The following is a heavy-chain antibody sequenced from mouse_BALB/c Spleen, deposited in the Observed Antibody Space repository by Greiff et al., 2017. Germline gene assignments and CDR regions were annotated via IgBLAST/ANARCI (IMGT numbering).Heavy chain of an antibody. CDR1: GFSLSRYS. CDR3: ARRTTATGDAMDY. V-gene: IGHV2-6-4*01. D-gene: IGHD1-2*01. J-gene: IGHJ4*01. Sequence: VQVVESGPGLVAPSQSLSITCTVSGFSLSRYSVHWVRQPPGKGLEWLGMIWGGGSTDYNSALKSRLSISKDNSKSQVFLKMNSLQTDDTAMYYCARRTTATGDAMDYWGQGTSVTVSS. CDR2: IWGGGST.